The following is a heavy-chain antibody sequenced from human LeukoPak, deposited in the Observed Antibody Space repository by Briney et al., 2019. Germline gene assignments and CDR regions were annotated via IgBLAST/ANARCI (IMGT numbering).Heavy chain of an antibody. V-gene: IGHV3-9*01. J-gene: IGHJ4*02. D-gene: IGHD6-13*01. CDR3: AKVTGIAAAGPFDY. Sequence: SLRLSCAASGFTFDDYAMHWVRQAPGKGLEWVSGISWNSGSTGYADSVKGRFTISRDNAKNSLYLQMNSLRAEDTALYYCAKVTGIAAAGPFDYWGQGTLVTVSS. CDR2: ISWNSGST. CDR1: GFTFDDYA.